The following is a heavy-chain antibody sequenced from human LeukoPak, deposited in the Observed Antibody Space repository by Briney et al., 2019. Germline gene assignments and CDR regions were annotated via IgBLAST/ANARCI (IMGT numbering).Heavy chain of an antibody. V-gene: IGHV4-39*07. J-gene: IGHJ4*02. CDR3: ARARVGYSSSWYYRY. D-gene: IGHD6-13*01. Sequence: PSETLSLTCTVSGGSISSGDYYWSWIRQPPGKGLEWIGEINHSGSTNYNPSLKSRVTISVDTSKNQFSLKLSSVTAADTAVYYCARARVGYSSSWYYRYWGQGTLVTVSS. CDR2: INHSGST. CDR1: GGSISSGDYY.